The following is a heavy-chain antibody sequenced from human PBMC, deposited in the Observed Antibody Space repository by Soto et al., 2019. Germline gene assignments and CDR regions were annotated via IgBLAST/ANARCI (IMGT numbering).Heavy chain of an antibody. CDR1: GGSISSYY. V-gene: IGHV4-59*12. D-gene: IGHD3-16*01. Sequence: SETLSLTCTVSGGSISSYYWSWIRQPPGKGLEWIGYIYYSGSTNYNPSLKSRVTISIDTSKNQFSLRLSSVTAADTAVYYCARAGGGWGRYGLDVWGQGTTVTVSS. J-gene: IGHJ6*02. CDR2: IYYSGST. CDR3: ARAGGGWGRYGLDV.